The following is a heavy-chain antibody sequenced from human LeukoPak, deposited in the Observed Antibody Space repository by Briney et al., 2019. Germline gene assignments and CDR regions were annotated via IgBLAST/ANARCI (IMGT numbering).Heavy chain of an antibody. CDR3: ARSVSWGLLVRDDAFDI. V-gene: IGHV4-59*08. Sequence: PSETLSLTCTVSGGSISSYHWIWIRRPPGKGLEWIGYIHYSGSTNYNPSLKSRVTTSVDTSKKQFSLKLRSVTAADTAVYYCARSVSWGLLVRDDAFDIWGQGTMVTVSS. CDR2: IHYSGST. CDR1: GGSISSYH. D-gene: IGHD2-21*01. J-gene: IGHJ3*02.